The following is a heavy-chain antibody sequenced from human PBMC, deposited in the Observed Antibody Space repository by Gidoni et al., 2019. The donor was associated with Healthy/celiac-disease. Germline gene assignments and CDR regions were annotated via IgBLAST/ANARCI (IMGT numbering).Heavy chain of an antibody. CDR1: GFTFSNAC. Sequence: EVHLVESGGGLVKPGGSLRLSCAASGFTFSNACISWVRQAPGKELEWVGRIKSKTDGGTTDYAAPVKGRFTISRDDSKNTLYLQMNSLKTEDTAVYYCTTEDTYYDFWSGYYTDYWGQGTLVTVSS. J-gene: IGHJ4*02. CDR3: TTEDTYYDFWSGYYTDY. CDR2: IKSKTDGGTT. V-gene: IGHV3-15*01. D-gene: IGHD3-3*01.